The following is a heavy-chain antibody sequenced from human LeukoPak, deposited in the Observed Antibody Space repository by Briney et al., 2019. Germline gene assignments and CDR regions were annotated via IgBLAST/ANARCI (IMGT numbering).Heavy chain of an antibody. J-gene: IGHJ4*02. CDR3: ATDLSGWTSFDY. CDR2: FDPEDGET. CDR1: GYTLTELS. D-gene: IGHD6-19*01. Sequence: ASVKVSCKVSGYTLTELSMHWVRQAPGKGLEWMGGFDPEDGETIYAQKFRGRVTMTEDTSTDTAYMELSSLRSEDTAVYYCATDLSGWTSFDYWGQGTLVTVSS. V-gene: IGHV1-24*01.